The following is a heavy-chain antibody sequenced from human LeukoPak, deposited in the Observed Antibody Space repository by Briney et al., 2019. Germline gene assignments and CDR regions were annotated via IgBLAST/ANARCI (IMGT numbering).Heavy chain of an antibody. CDR3: AKGRYSSSWYYFDY. CDR2: ISYDGSNK. J-gene: IGHJ4*02. CDR1: GFTFSSYG. D-gene: IGHD6-13*01. V-gene: IGHV3-30*18. Sequence: PGGSLRLSCAASGFTFSSYGMHWVRQAPGKGLEWVAVISYDGSNKYYADSAKGRFTISRDSSKNTLYLQMNSLRAEDTAVYYCAKGRYSSSWYYFDYWGQGTLVTVSS.